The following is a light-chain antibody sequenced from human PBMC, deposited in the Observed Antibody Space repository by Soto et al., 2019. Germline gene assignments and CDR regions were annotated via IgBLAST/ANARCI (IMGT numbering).Light chain of an antibody. CDR2: DGS. Sequence: SYELTQSPSVSVAPGRTARITCGGNNIGIYSVHWYQQRPGQAPVLVVYDGSDRPSGIPERFSGSNSGNTATLTIGRVEAADEADYYCQVWDNNGGHNYVFGPGTKVTVL. CDR3: QVWDNNGGHNYV. CDR1: NIGIYS. J-gene: IGLJ1*01. V-gene: IGLV3-21*02.